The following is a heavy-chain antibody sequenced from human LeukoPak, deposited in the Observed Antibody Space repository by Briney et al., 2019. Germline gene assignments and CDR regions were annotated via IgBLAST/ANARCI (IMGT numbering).Heavy chain of an antibody. D-gene: IGHD5-18*01. V-gene: IGHV3-23*01. CDR1: GFTFTSHA. CDR2: ISAAGNTI. CDR3: AILQRVEDTAIDY. J-gene: IGHJ4*02. Sequence: RGSLTLSCAAAGFTFTSHAMNWVRQAPRKRLEWLAYISAAGNTIYYGDSVKGRLSISRDHSKHTPYLRVNCLRTKGTAVYYCAILQRVEDTAIDYWGQGTLVTVSS.